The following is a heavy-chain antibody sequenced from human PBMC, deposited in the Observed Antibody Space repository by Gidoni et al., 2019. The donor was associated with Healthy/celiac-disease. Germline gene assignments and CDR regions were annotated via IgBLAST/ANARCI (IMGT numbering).Heavy chain of an antibody. CDR3: ASGGVVRQQWLVRPWFDP. D-gene: IGHD6-19*01. CDR2: TYYRSKWYN. J-gene: IGHJ5*02. Sequence: QVQLQQSGPGLVKPSQTISLTRALSVYSVSSNRPAWNWIRQSPSRGLEWLGRTYYRSKWYNDYAVSVKSRITIKPDTSKNQFSLQLNSVTPEDTAVYYCASGGVVRQQWLVRPWFDPGGQGTLVTVSS. CDR1: VYSVSSNRPA. V-gene: IGHV6-1*01.